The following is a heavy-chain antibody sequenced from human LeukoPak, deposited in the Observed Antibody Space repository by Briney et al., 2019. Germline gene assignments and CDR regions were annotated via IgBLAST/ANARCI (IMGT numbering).Heavy chain of an antibody. V-gene: IGHV1-2*02. J-gene: IGHJ5*02. D-gene: IGHD2-15*01. CDR2: INPNSGGT. CDR1: GYTFTGYY. CDR3: ASEGLGYCSGGSCYLPNWFDP. Sequence: ASVKVSRKASGYTFTGYYMHWVRQAPGQGLEWMGWINPNSGGTNYAQKFQGRVTMTRDTSISTAYMELSRLRSDDTAVYYCASEGLGYCSGGSCYLPNWFDPWGQGTLVTVSS.